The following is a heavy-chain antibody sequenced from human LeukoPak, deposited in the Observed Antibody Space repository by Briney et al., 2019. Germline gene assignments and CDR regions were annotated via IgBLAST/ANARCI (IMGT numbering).Heavy chain of an antibody. J-gene: IGHJ4*02. CDR3: ARTNYYDSSGYMYYFDY. Sequence: PETLSLTCTVSGGSISSYYWSWIRQPAGKGLEWIGRIYTSGSTNYNPSLKSRVTMSVDTSKNQFSLKLSSVTAADTAVYYCARTNYYDSSGYMYYFDYWGQGTLVTVSS. D-gene: IGHD3-22*01. CDR1: GGSISSYY. V-gene: IGHV4-4*07. CDR2: IYTSGST.